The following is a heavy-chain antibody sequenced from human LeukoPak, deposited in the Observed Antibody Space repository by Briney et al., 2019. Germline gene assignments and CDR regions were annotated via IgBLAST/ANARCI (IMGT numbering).Heavy chain of an antibody. V-gene: IGHV1-2*06. J-gene: IGHJ4*02. CDR1: GYTFTGYY. CDR2: INPNSGGT. CDR3: ASSPDGYGSGIDY. Sequence: ASVKVSCKASGYTFTGYYMHWVRQAPGQGLEWMGRINPNSGGTNYAQKFQGRVTMTRDTSISTAYMELSRLRSDDTAVYYCASSPDGYGSGIDYWGQGTLVTVSS. D-gene: IGHD3-10*01.